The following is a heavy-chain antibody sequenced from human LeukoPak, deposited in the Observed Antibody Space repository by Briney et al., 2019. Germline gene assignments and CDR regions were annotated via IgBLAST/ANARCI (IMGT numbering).Heavy chain of an antibody. D-gene: IGHD5-18*01. CDR1: GFTFSTYP. V-gene: IGHV3-30-3*01. CDR2: ISYDDGPNK. Sequence: GGSLRLSCAASGFTFSTYPMHWVRQAPGKGLEWVAVISYDDGPNKYYADSVKGRFTISRDKSKNTLYLQMNSLSAEDTAVYYCARLNLGYGYFLEATKHDYWGQGTLVTVSS. J-gene: IGHJ4*02. CDR3: ARLNLGYGYFLEATKHDY.